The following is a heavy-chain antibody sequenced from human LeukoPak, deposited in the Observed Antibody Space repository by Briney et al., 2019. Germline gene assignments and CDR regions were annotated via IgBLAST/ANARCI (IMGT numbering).Heavy chain of an antibody. D-gene: IGHD5-24*01. CDR2: ISWNSGSI. J-gene: IGHJ4*02. CDR3: ARGGRDGGSYLDY. V-gene: IGHV3-9*01. CDR1: GVTFDDYA. Sequence: GRSLRLSCAASGVTFDDYAMHWVRQAPGKGLEWVSGISWNSGSIGYADSVKGRFTISRDNAKNSLYLQMNSLRAEDTAVYYCARGGRDGGSYLDYWGQGTLVTVSS.